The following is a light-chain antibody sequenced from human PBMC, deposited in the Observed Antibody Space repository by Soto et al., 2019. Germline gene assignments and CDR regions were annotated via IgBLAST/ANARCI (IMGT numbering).Light chain of an antibody. V-gene: IGLV1-40*01. CDR2: GNS. CDR3: QSYDNSLNARYV. Sequence: QSVLTQPPSVSGAPGQRVTISCTWSSSNIGANYDVHWYQQRPGTAPKLLIFGNSNRPSGVPDRCSGSKSGPSASLAITGLQADDDGDYYCQSYDNSLNARYVLGTGTKLTVL. J-gene: IGLJ1*01. CDR1: SSNIGANYD.